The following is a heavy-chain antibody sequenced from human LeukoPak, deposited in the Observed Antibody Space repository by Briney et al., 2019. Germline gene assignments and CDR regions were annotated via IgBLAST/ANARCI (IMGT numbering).Heavy chain of an antibody. Sequence: GASLRLSCAASGFTFSSYAMSWVRQAPGKGLEWVSAISGSGGSTYYADSVKGRFTISRGNSKNTLYLQMNSLRAEDTAVYYCAKARSGWYRGGIDYWGQGTLVTVSS. V-gene: IGHV3-23*01. J-gene: IGHJ4*02. D-gene: IGHD6-19*01. CDR2: ISGSGGST. CDR3: AKARSGWYRGGIDY. CDR1: GFTFSSYA.